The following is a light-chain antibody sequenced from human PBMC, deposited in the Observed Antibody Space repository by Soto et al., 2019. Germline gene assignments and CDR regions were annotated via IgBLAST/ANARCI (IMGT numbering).Light chain of an antibody. CDR1: SSDVGVYNY. CDR2: DVS. J-gene: IGLJ1*01. Sequence: QSVLTQPVSVSGSPGQSITISCTGTSSDVGVYNYVSWYQHHPGKAPKLMIYDVSNRPSGVSNRFSGSKSGNTASLIISGLQAEDEADYYCSSYTSSSTISTYVFGTGTKVTVL. V-gene: IGLV2-14*03. CDR3: SSYTSSSTISTYV.